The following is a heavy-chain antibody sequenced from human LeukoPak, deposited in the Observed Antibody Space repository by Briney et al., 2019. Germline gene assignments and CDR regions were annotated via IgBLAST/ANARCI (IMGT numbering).Heavy chain of an antibody. D-gene: IGHD2-15*01. V-gene: IGHV4-39*01. CDR2: IYYSGST. CDR1: GGSISSSSYY. Sequence: PSETLSLTCTVSGGSISSSSYYWGWIRQPPGKGLEWIGSIYYSGSTYYNPSLKSRVTISVDTSKNQFSLKLNSVTAADTAVYYCARHTPAYYYGMDVWGQGTTVTVSS. J-gene: IGHJ6*02. CDR3: ARHTPAYYYGMDV.